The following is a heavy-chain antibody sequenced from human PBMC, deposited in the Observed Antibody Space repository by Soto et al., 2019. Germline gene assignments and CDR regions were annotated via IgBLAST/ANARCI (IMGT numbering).Heavy chain of an antibody. CDR2: IYYSGST. J-gene: IGHJ5*02. D-gene: IGHD2-2*01. Sequence: QVQLQESGPGLVKPSQTLSLTCTVSGGSISSGGYYWSWIRQHPGKGLEWIGYIYYSGSTYSNPSLKSRVTISVDTSKNQFSLKLSSVTAADTAVYYCARDSCSSTSCYATKRYNWFDPWGQGTLVTVSS. V-gene: IGHV4-31*03. CDR3: ARDSCSSTSCYATKRYNWFDP. CDR1: GGSISSGGYY.